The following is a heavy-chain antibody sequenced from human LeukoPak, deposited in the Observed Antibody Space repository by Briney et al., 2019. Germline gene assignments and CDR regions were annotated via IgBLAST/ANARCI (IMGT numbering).Heavy chain of an antibody. Sequence: PSETLSLTCAVYGGSFSGYYWSWIRQPPGKGLEWIGEINHSGSTNYNPSLKSRVTISVDTSKNQFSLKLSSVTAADTAVYYCATRYSGSDGGWFDPWGQGTLVTVSS. V-gene: IGHV4-34*01. CDR2: INHSGST. CDR1: GGSFSGYY. D-gene: IGHD1-26*01. J-gene: IGHJ5*02. CDR3: ATRYSGSDGGWFDP.